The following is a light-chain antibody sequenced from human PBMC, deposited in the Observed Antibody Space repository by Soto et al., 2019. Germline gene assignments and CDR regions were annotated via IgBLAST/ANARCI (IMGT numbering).Light chain of an antibody. Sequence: DIQLTQSPSFLSASVGDRVSITCRASQDIGTYLAWYQQKPGQAPRLLIYASSTLESGVPSRFSGRESGTEFTLIVSSLQPEDFATYYCQHLKSYPPSFGGGTKVEVK. CDR2: ASS. CDR1: QDIGTY. CDR3: QHLKSYPPS. V-gene: IGKV1-9*01. J-gene: IGKJ4*01.